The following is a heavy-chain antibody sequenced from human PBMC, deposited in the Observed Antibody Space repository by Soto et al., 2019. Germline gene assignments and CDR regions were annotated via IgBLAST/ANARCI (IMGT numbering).Heavy chain of an antibody. V-gene: IGHV1-2*04. Sequence: ASVKVSCKASGYTFTGYYMHWVRQAPGQGLEWMGWINPNSGGTNYAQKFQGWVTMTRDTSISTAYMELSRLRSDDTAVYYCARSPDIVVVVAATFEGAFDIWGQGTMVTV. J-gene: IGHJ3*02. CDR2: INPNSGGT. CDR1: GYTFTGYY. CDR3: ARSPDIVVVVAATFEGAFDI. D-gene: IGHD2-15*01.